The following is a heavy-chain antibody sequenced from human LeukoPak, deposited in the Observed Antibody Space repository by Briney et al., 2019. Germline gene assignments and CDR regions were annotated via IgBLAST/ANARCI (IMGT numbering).Heavy chain of an antibody. Sequence: SETLSLTCTVSGGSISSSSYYWGWIRQPPGKGLEWIGSIYYSGSTYYNPSLKSRVTISIDTSKNQFSLKLSSVTAADAAVYYCVRYSSSDAFDIWGQGTMVTVSS. D-gene: IGHD6-6*01. CDR1: GGSISSSSYY. J-gene: IGHJ3*02. CDR2: IYYSGST. V-gene: IGHV4-39*01. CDR3: VRYSSSDAFDI.